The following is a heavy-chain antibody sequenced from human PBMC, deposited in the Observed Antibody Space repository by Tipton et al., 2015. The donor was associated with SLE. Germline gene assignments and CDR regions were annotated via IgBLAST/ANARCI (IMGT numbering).Heavy chain of an antibody. D-gene: IGHD6-13*01. CDR2: ISGHNGNT. CDR3: ARVSTSSSWFNWFDP. V-gene: IGHV1-18*01. CDR1: GYTFTSYG. J-gene: IGHJ5*02. Sequence: QLVQSGAEVKKPGASVKVSCKASGYTFTSYGFSWVRQAPGQGLEWMGWISGHNGNTYYAQNLQGRVTMTTDTSTSTSYMELRSLRSDDTAVYYCARVSTSSSWFNWFDPWGQGTLVTVSS.